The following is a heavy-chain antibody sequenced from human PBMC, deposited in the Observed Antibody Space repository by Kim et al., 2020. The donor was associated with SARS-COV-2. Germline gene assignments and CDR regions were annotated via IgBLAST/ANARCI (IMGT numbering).Heavy chain of an antibody. J-gene: IGHJ4*02. CDR3: ARFLGTSAAGEFDY. Sequence: SETLSLTCAVYGGSFSGYYWSWIRQPPGKGLEWIGEINHSGSTNYNPSLKSRVTISVDTSKNQFSLKLSSVTAADTAVYYCARFLGTSAAGEFDYWGQGTLVTVSS. CDR1: GGSFSGYY. CDR2: INHSGST. V-gene: IGHV4-34*01. D-gene: IGHD6-13*01.